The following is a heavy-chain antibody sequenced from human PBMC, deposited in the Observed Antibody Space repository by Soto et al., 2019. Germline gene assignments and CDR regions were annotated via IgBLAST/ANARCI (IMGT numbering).Heavy chain of an antibody. CDR1: GFTFSSYG. CDR2: ISYDGSNK. Sequence: QVQLVESGGGVVQPGRSLRLSCAASGFTFSSYGMHWVRQAPGKGLEWVAVISYDGSNKYYADSVKGRFTISRDNSKNTLYLQMNSLRAEDTAVYYCAKDAEIAAAGPYGMDVWGQGTTVTVSS. V-gene: IGHV3-30*18. D-gene: IGHD6-13*01. CDR3: AKDAEIAAAGPYGMDV. J-gene: IGHJ6*02.